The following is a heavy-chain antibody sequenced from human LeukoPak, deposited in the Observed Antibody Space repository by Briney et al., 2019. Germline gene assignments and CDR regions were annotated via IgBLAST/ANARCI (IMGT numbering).Heavy chain of an antibody. V-gene: IGHV3-33*08. D-gene: IGHD2-21*02. J-gene: IGHJ4*02. CDR1: GFTFSNAW. CDR2: IWYDGSNK. CDR3: AREGRCGGDCYYDY. Sequence: PGWCLRLSCAASGFTFSNAWMSWVRLAPGKGLEWVAVIWYDGSNKYYADSVKGRFTISRDNSKNTLYLQMNSLRAEDTAVYYCAREGRCGGDCYYDYWGQGTLVTVSS.